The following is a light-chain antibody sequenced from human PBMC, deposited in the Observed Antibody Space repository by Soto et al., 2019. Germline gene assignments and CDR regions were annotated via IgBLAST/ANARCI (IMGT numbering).Light chain of an antibody. V-gene: IGKV1-39*01. CDR1: QSISSY. Sequence: DIQMTQSPSSLSASVGYRVTITCRASQSISSYLHWYQQKPGKAPKLLIYAASNLQSGVPSRFSASGSGTDFTLTLNSLQPEDFATYYCQQGYSNPWTFGQGTKVDIK. CDR3: QQGYSNPWT. CDR2: AAS. J-gene: IGKJ1*01.